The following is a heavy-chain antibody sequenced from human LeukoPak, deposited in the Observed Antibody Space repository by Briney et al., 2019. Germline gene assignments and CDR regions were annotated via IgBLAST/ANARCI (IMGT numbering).Heavy chain of an antibody. D-gene: IGHD3-22*01. CDR3: ARDPGNYYDGSGYYPIYFDY. J-gene: IGHJ4*01. V-gene: IGHV3-30*02. CDR2: IRYDGSNK. CDR1: GFTFSSYG. Sequence: PGGSLRLSCAASGFTFSSYGMHWVRQAPGKGLEWVAFIRYDGSNKYYADSVKGRFTISRDNSKNTLYLQMNSLRDEDTAVYYCARDPGNYYDGSGYYPIYFDYWGQGTLVTVSS.